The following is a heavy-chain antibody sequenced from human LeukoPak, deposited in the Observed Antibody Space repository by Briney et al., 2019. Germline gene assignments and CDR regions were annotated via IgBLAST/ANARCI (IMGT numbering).Heavy chain of an antibody. CDR2: ISNTAYNT. Sequence: PGGSLRLSCAASGFTFSSYAMTWFRQAPGKGLEWVSTISNTAYNTYYADSVKGRFTISRDNSANTVSLQMNSLRAKDTALYYCAKHSGSYFIYYVDSWGQGTQVTVSS. CDR3: AKHSGSYFIYYVDS. J-gene: IGHJ4*02. D-gene: IGHD1-26*01. V-gene: IGHV3-23*01. CDR1: GFTFSSYA.